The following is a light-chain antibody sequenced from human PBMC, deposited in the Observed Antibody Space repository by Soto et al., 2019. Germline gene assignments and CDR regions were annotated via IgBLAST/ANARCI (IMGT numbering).Light chain of an antibody. CDR1: SGDVGAYNF. V-gene: IGLV2-14*01. CDR3: GSYTTINTMI. Sequence: QSALTQPASVSGSPGQSITISCAGTSGDVGAYNFVTWFQQHPGKVPKLIIYDVTDRPSGVSDRFSGSKSGNTASLTISGLLAEDAADYYCGSYTTINTMIFGGGTKVTVL. J-gene: IGLJ2*01. CDR2: DVT.